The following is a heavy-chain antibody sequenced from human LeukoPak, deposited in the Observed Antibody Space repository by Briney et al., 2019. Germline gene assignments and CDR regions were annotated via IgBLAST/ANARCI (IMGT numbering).Heavy chain of an antibody. Sequence: SGGSLRLSCAASGFTFTSYAMHWVRQAPGKGLAWVAVISYDGSNKYYADSVKGRFTISRDNSKNTLDMQMNSLRPEDTAVYYCARDPHYYASGSYSLDYWGQGILVTVSS. V-gene: IGHV3-30-3*01. CDR2: ISYDGSNK. CDR1: GFTFTSYA. D-gene: IGHD3-10*01. J-gene: IGHJ4*02. CDR3: ARDPHYYASGSYSLDY.